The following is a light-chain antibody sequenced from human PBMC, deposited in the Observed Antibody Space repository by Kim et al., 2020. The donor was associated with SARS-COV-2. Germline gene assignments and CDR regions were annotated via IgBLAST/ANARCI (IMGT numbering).Light chain of an antibody. V-gene: IGLV3-19*01. CDR3: NSRDSNDNVV. Sequence: SSELTQDPAVSVALGQTVRITCQGDSLRSYYATWYQQKPGQAPILVIYGKNNRPSGIPDRFSGSSSGNTASLTITVTQAGDEADCYCNSRDSNDNVVFGGGTQLTVL. CDR2: GKN. CDR1: SLRSYY. J-gene: IGLJ2*01.